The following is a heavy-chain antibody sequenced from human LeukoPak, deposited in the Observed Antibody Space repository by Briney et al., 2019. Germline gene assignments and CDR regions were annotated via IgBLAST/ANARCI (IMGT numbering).Heavy chain of an antibody. J-gene: IGHJ4*02. CDR1: GGSISSSKW. CDR2: IYHSGST. V-gene: IGHV4-4*02. D-gene: IGHD6-13*01. Sequence: SETLSLTCAVSGGSISSSKWWSWVRQPPGKGLEWIGEIYHSGSTNYNPSLKSRVTISVDKSKNQFSLKLSSVTAADTAFYYCARGGEQQLGHFDYWGQGTLVTVSS. CDR3: ARGGEQQLGHFDY.